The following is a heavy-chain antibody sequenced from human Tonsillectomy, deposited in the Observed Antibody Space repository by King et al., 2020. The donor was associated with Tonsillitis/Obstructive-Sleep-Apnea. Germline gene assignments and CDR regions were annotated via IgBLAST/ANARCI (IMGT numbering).Heavy chain of an antibody. V-gene: IGHV4-34*01. J-gene: IGHJ4*02. CDR3: ARGEDEGKNFDY. D-gene: IGHD2-15*01. CDR2: INHSGST. Sequence: VQLQQWGAGLLKPSETLSLTCAVYGGSLGGHYWSWIRQPPGKGLEWIGEINHSGSTNYNPSLKSRVTISVDTSKNQFSLKLSSVTAADTDVYYCARGEDEGKNFDYWGQGTLVTVSS. CDR1: GGSLGGHY.